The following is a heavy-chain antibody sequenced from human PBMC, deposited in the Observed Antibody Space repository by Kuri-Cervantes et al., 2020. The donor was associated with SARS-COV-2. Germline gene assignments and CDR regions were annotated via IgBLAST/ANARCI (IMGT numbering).Heavy chain of an antibody. J-gene: IGHJ4*02. V-gene: IGHV1-69*05. CDR1: GGTFSSYA. Sequence: SVKVSCKASGGTFSSYAISWVRQAPGQGLEWMGGIIPIFGTANYAQRFQGRVTITTDESTSTAYMELSSLRSEDTAVYYCATWNYAVYWGQGTLVTVSS. CDR3: ATWNYAVY. D-gene: IGHD1-1*01. CDR2: IIPIFGTA.